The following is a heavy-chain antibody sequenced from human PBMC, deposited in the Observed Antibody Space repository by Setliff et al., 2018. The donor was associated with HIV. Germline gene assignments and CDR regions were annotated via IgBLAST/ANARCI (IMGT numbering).Heavy chain of an antibody. D-gene: IGHD6-19*01. CDR3: ARGQDLLEPSGPFDY. CDR1: GGSITSHY. J-gene: IGHJ4*02. CDR2: INHSAIT. Sequence: PSETLSLTCSVSGGSITSHYWTWIRQPPGKGLEWIGEINHSAITNYNPSLKSRVTISVDTSKNQFSLKLTSLTAADTAVYYRARGQDLLEPSGPFDYWGQGTLVTVSS. V-gene: IGHV4-34*01.